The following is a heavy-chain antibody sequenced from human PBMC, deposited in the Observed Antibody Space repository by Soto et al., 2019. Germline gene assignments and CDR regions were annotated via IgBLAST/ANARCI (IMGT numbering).Heavy chain of an antibody. CDR2: ISAYNGNT. CDR3: AIDTEICDY. J-gene: IGHJ4*02. V-gene: IGHV1-18*03. Sequence: QVQLVQSGAEVKKPGASVKVSCKASGYTFTSYGISWVRQAPGQGLEWMGWISAYNGNTNYAQKLQGRVTMTTDTSTGTAYMERLSLRSDAMDVYSSAIDTEICDYWGQGTLVTVSS. CDR1: GYTFTSYG.